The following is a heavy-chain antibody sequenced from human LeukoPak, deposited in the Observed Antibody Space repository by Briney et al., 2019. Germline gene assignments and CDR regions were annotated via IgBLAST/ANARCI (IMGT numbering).Heavy chain of an antibody. J-gene: IGHJ3*02. CDR2: IYYSGST. Sequence: SETLSLTCTVSGGSISSTNYHWGWIRPPPGKGLEWIGGIYYSGSTYYNPSLESRVTISVDTSKNQFSLKLSSVTAADTAVYYCARGPGEWELLSDAFDIWGQGTMVTVSS. CDR1: GGSISSTNYH. CDR3: ARGPGEWELLSDAFDI. D-gene: IGHD1-26*01. V-gene: IGHV4-39*07.